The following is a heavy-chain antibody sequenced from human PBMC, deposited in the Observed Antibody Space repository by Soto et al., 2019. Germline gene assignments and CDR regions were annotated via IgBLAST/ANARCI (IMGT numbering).Heavy chain of an antibody. J-gene: IGHJ4*02. D-gene: IGHD3-3*01. Sequence: QITLNESGPTVVKLAETLTLTCTFSGFSLTTSGVGVGWIRQSPGKAPEWLALIYWDDDKRYSASLKSRLTITKDTSKNQVVLTMAGVDPADTATYYCAHRILRTVFGLVTTTAIYIDFWGQGTPVVVSS. V-gene: IGHV2-5*02. CDR1: GFSLTTSGVG. CDR3: AHRILRTVFGLVTTTAIYIDF. CDR2: IYWDDDK.